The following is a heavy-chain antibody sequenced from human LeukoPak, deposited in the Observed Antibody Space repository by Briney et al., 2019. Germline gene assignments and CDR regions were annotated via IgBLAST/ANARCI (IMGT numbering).Heavy chain of an antibody. CDR1: GFTFSSYA. CDR3: ARVGRGSDY. J-gene: IGHJ4*02. D-gene: IGHD3-10*01. CDR2: ISGSGGNT. Sequence: GGSLRLSCAASGFTFSSYAMSWVRQAPGRGLEWVSLISGSGGNTYYADSVKGRFTISRDNAKNTLYLQMNSLRAEDTALYYCARVGRGSDYWGQGTLVTVSS. V-gene: IGHV3-23*01.